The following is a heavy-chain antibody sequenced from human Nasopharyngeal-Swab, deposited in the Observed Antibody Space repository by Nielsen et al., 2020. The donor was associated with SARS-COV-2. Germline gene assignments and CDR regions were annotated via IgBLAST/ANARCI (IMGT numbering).Heavy chain of an antibody. D-gene: IGHD5-18*01. V-gene: IGHV4-34*01. J-gene: IGHJ6*02. CDR1: GESFRGYY. Sequence: SETLSLTCAVYGESFRGYYWSWIRKPPGKGLEWIGEMNHSGSTNYNPSLKSRVTTSVDTSKNQFSLTLRSVTAADTAVYYCARGPAQRGYSYGLYSYYYYGLDVWGQGTTVTVSS. CDR2: MNHSGST. CDR3: ARGPAQRGYSYGLYSYYYYGLDV.